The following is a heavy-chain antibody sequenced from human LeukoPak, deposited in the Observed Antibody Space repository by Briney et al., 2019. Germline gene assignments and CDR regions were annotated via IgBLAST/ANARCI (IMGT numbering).Heavy chain of an antibody. CDR1: GGSISSSNW. J-gene: IGHJ4*02. CDR2: IYHSGST. D-gene: IGHD3-9*01. V-gene: IGHV4-4*02. Sequence: SETLSLTCAVSGGSISSSNWWSWVRQPPGKGLEWIGEIYHSGSTNYNPSLKSRVTISVDTSKNQFSLKLSSVTAAATAVYYCARAHFDWFLDYWGQGTLVTVSS. CDR3: ARAHFDWFLDY.